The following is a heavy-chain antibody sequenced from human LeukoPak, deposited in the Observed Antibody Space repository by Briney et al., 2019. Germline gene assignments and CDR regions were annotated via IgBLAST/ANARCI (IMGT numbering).Heavy chain of an antibody. CDR3: ARVDPYSYGYWFDP. Sequence: GASVKVSRKASGYAFTGYYMHWVRQAPGQGLEWMGWINPNSGGTNYAQRFQGRVTMTRDTSISTAYMELSRLRSDDTAVYYCARVDPYSYGYWFDPWGQGTLVTVSS. V-gene: IGHV1-2*02. CDR1: GYAFTGYY. CDR2: INPNSGGT. D-gene: IGHD5-18*01. J-gene: IGHJ5*02.